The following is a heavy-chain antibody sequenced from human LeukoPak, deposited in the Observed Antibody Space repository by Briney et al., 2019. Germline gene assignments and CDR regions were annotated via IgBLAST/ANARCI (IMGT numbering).Heavy chain of an antibody. D-gene: IGHD3-3*01. Sequence: PSETLSLTCTVSGGSISSYYWSWIRQPPGKGLEWIGCIYYSGSTNYNPSLKSRVTISVDTSKNQFSLKLSSVTAADTAVYYCARAHYDFWSGYYIRWFDPWGQGTLVTVSS. CDR3: ARAHYDFWSGYYIRWFDP. CDR1: GGSISSYY. J-gene: IGHJ5*02. CDR2: IYYSGST. V-gene: IGHV4-59*01.